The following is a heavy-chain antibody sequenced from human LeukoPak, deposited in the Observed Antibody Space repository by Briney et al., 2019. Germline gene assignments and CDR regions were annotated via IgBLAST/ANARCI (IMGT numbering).Heavy chain of an antibody. V-gene: IGHV1-46*01. CDR2: INPSGGST. CDR1: EYTFTSYY. Sequence: ASVKVSCTASEYTFTSYYMHWVRQAPGQGLEWMGIINPSGGSTSYAQKFQGRVTMTRDTSTSTVYMELSSLRSEDTAVYYCARDMTTVTPGDYWGQGTLVTVSS. D-gene: IGHD4-17*01. J-gene: IGHJ4*02. CDR3: ARDMTTVTPGDY.